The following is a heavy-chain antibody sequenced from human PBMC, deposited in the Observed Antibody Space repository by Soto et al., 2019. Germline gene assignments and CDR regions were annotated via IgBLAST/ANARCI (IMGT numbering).Heavy chain of an antibody. CDR2: ISAYNGNT. CDR1: GYTFTSYG. D-gene: IGHD3-22*01. J-gene: IGHJ4*02. V-gene: IGHV1-18*04. CDR3: ARETYYYDSSGYYYVDY. Sequence: QVQLVQSGAEVKKPGASVKVSCKASGYTFTSYGISWMRQAPGQGLEWMGWISAYNGNTNYAQKLQGRVTMTTDTSTSTSYMELRSLRSDDTAVYYCARETYYYDSSGYYYVDYWGQGTLVTVSS.